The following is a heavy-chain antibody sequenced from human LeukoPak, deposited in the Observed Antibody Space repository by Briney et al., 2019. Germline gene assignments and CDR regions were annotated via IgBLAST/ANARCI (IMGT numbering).Heavy chain of an antibody. V-gene: IGHV4-38-2*01. Sequence: PSETLSLTCAVSGYSISTGYHWGWIRQSPGKGLEWIGNIYHSGITHYNPSLQGRVTLSVDTSKNQFSLNLNSVTAADTAVYYCTRFSTASSRPAYYWGQGTLDIVSS. D-gene: IGHD2-21*01. J-gene: IGHJ4*02. CDR2: IYHSGIT. CDR3: TRFSTASSRPAYY. CDR1: GYSISTGYH.